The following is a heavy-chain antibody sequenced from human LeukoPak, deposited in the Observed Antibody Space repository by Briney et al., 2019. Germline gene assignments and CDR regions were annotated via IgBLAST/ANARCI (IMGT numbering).Heavy chain of an antibody. CDR1: GFTFSSYS. CDR2: ISSSSSYI. J-gene: IGHJ4*02. V-gene: IGHV3-21*01. Sequence: GSLRLSCAASGFTFSSYSMNWVRQAPGKGLEWVSSISSSSSYIYYADSAKGRFTISRDNAKNSLYLQMNSLRAEDTAVYYCARDFSSGSYSPVLDYWGQGTLVTVSS. CDR3: ARDFSSGSYSPVLDY. D-gene: IGHD1-26*01.